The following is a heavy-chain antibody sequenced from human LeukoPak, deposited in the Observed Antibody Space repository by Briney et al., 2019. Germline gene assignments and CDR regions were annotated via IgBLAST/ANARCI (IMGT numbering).Heavy chain of an antibody. J-gene: IGHJ4*02. V-gene: IGHV4-39*07. CDR1: GGSISSSSYY. CDR2: IYYSGST. Sequence: SETLSLTCTVSGGSISSSSYYWGWIRQPPGKGLEWIGSIYYSGSTYYNPSLKSRVTISVDTSKNQFSLKLSSVTAADTAVYYCARMGSNSGFCDYWGQGTLVTVSS. CDR3: ARMGSNSGFCDY. D-gene: IGHD5-12*01.